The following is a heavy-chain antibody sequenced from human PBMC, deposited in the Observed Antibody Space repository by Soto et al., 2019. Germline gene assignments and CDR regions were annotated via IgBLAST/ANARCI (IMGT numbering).Heavy chain of an antibody. D-gene: IGHD3-22*01. CDR1: GGSISSYY. V-gene: IGHV4-59*01. J-gene: IGHJ3*02. CDR3: ARGYYYDSSGYYNGDAFDI. CDR2: IYYSGST. Sequence: SETLSLTCTVSGGSISSYYWSWIRQPPGKGLEWIGYIYYSGSTNYNPSLKSRVTISVDTSKNQFSLKLSSVTAADTAVYYCARGYYYDSSGYYNGDAFDIWGQGTMVTVSS.